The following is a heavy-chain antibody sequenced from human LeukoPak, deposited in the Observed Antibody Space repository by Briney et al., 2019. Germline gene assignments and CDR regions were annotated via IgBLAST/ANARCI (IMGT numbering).Heavy chain of an antibody. J-gene: IGHJ4*02. CDR3: ARAGIVGATPVDY. CDR1: GYTFTGYY. Sequence: ASVKVSCKASGYTFTGYYMHWVRQAPGQGLEWMGWIYPNSGGTNFAQKFQGRVTMTRDTSISTAYMELSRLRSDDTAAYYCARAGIVGATPVDYWGQGTLSPSPQ. D-gene: IGHD1-26*01. V-gene: IGHV1-2*02. CDR2: IYPNSGGT.